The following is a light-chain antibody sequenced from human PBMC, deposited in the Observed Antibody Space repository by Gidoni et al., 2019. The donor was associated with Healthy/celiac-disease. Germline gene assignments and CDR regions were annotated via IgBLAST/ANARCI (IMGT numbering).Light chain of an antibody. CDR2: DAS. CDR1: QSVSSY. J-gene: IGKJ4*01. V-gene: IGKV3-11*01. Sequence: DIVLTQSPATLSLSPGERATLACRASQSVSSYLAWYQQKPGQAPSPLIYDASNRATGIPARFSGSGSGTDFTLTSNSLEPEDFAVYYCQQRSNWPLTFGGGTKVEIK. CDR3: QQRSNWPLT.